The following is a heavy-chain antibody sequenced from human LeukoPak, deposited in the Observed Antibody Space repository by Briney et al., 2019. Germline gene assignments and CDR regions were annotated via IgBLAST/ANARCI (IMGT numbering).Heavy chain of an antibody. V-gene: IGHV5-51*01. Sequence: GESLKVSCKGSGYSFTSYWIAWVRQMPGKGLEWMGIIYPGDSDTRYGPSFQGQVTMSADKSISTAYLQWSSLKASDTAMYYCARPRGGSGSYYDAFDVWGQGTMVTVSS. CDR2: IYPGDSDT. CDR1: GYSFTSYW. CDR3: ARPRGGSGSYYDAFDV. D-gene: IGHD3-10*01. J-gene: IGHJ3*01.